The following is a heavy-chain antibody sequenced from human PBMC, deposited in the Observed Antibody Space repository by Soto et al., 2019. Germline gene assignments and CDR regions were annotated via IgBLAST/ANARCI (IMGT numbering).Heavy chain of an antibody. J-gene: IGHJ6*02. Sequence: QVQLVQSGAEVKKPGASVKVSCKASGYTFTSYYMHWVRQAPGQGLEWMGIIKPSGGSTSYEQKFQGGITMTRDTSTSTVYMELSSLRSEDTAVYYCARGRITGTDRDYYGMDVWGQGTTVTVSS. CDR1: GYTFTSYY. CDR2: IKPSGGST. D-gene: IGHD1-7*01. CDR3: ARGRITGTDRDYYGMDV. V-gene: IGHV1-46*01.